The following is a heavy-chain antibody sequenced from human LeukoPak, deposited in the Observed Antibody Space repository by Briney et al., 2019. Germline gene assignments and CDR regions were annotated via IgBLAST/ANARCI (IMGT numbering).Heavy chain of an antibody. D-gene: IGHD6-19*01. Sequence: PGGSLRLSCSASGFTFSSYAMHWVRQAPGKGLEYVSAISSNGGSTYYADSVKGRFTISRDNSKNTLYLQMSSLRAEDTAVYYCVKDPGGYSSGWYLGAFDYWGQGTLVTVSS. CDR3: VKDPGGYSSGWYLGAFDY. J-gene: IGHJ4*02. V-gene: IGHV3-64D*09. CDR1: GFTFSSYA. CDR2: ISSNGGST.